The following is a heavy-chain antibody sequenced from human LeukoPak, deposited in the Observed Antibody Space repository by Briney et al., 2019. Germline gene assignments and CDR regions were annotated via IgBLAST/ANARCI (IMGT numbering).Heavy chain of an antibody. CDR3: ARVGAAMVRGVILYYFDY. Sequence: GASVKVSRKASGYTFTRYDINWVRQATGQGLEWMGWMNPNSGNTGYAQKFQGRVTITRNTSISTAYMELSSLRSEDTAVYYCARVGAAMVRGVILYYFDYWGQGTLLTVSS. CDR1: GYTFTRYD. V-gene: IGHV1-8*03. D-gene: IGHD3-10*01. J-gene: IGHJ4*02. CDR2: MNPNSGNT.